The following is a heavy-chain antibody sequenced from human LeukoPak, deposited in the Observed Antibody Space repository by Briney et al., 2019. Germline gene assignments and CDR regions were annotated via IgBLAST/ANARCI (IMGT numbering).Heavy chain of an antibody. CDR2: IYYSGST. Sequence: TFSNYWMSWVRQAPGKGLEWIGSIYYSGSTYYNPSLKSRVTISVDTSKNQFSLKLSSVTAADTAVYYCASMVATIIPFDYWGQGTLVTVSS. CDR3: ASMVATIIPFDY. V-gene: IGHV4-39*01. CDR1: TFSNYW. J-gene: IGHJ4*02. D-gene: IGHD5-12*01.